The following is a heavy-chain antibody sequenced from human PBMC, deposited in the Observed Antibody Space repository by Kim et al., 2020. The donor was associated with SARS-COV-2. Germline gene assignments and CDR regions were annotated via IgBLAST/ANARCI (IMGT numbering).Heavy chain of an antibody. J-gene: IGHJ6*02. V-gene: IGHV4-34*01. CDR1: GGSFSGYY. Sequence: SETLSLTCAVYGGSFSGYYWSWIRQPPGKGLEWIGEINHSGSTNYNPSLKSRVTISVDTSKNQFSLKLSSVTAADTAVYYCARDATVTTAHGGMDVWGQGTTVTVSS. D-gene: IGHD4-17*01. CDR3: ARDATVTTAHGGMDV. CDR2: INHSGST.